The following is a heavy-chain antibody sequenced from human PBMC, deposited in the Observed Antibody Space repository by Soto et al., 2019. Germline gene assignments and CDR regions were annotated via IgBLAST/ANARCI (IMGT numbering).Heavy chain of an antibody. J-gene: IGHJ6*02. V-gene: IGHV3-21*02. CDR3: TRYYVMDV. CDR2: ISTTSTYI. CDR1: GFTFSGDS. Sequence: EVQLVESGGGLVKPGGSLRLSCAASGFTFSGDSMNWVRQAPGKGLEWVSSISTTSTYIYYADSVKGRFTISRDNANNSLHLHMNSLRAEDTAVYYCTRYYVMDVWGQGTTVTVSS.